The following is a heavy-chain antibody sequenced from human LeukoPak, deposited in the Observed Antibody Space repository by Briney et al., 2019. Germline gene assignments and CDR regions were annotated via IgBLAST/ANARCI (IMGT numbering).Heavy chain of an antibody. CDR2: IYPGDSDT. CDR3: ARAKYCSSTSCSINWFDP. Sequence: GESLKISCKGSGYSFTGYWIGWVRQMPGKGLEWMGIIYPGDSDTRYSPSFQGQVTIAADKSIRPAYLQWSSLKASDTAMYYCARAKYCSSTSCSINWFDPWGQGTLVTVSS. V-gene: IGHV5-51*01. CDR1: GYSFTGYW. J-gene: IGHJ5*02. D-gene: IGHD2-2*01.